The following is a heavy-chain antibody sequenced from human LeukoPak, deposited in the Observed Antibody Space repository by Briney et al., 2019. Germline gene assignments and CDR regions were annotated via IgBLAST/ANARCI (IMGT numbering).Heavy chain of an antibody. Sequence: GGSLRLSCAASGFTFSSYGMHWVRQAPGKGLEWVAVISYDGSNKYYADSVKGRFTISRDNSKNTLYLQMNSLRAEDTAVYYCAKAGSRGYYDSSGGLDYWGQGTLVTVSS. J-gene: IGHJ4*02. CDR1: GFTFSSYG. CDR3: AKAGSRGYYDSSGGLDY. D-gene: IGHD3-22*01. CDR2: ISYDGSNK. V-gene: IGHV3-30*18.